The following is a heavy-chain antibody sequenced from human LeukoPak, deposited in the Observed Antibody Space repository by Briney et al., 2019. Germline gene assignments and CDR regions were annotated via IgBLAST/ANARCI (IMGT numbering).Heavy chain of an antibody. D-gene: IGHD5-24*01. CDR1: GFTFSDYY. V-gene: IGHV3-11*01. CDR3: ARDERWLQLNAFDI. Sequence: GGSLRLSCAASGFTFSDYYMSWIRQAPGKGLEWVSYISSSGSTIYYADSVKGRFTISRDNAKNSLYLQMNSLRAEDTAVYYCARDERWLQLNAFDIWGQGTMVTVSS. CDR2: ISSSGSTI. J-gene: IGHJ3*02.